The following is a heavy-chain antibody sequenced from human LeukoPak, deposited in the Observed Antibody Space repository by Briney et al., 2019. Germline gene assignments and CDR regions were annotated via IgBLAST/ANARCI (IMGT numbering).Heavy chain of an antibody. V-gene: IGHV3-23*01. CDR3: AKGESVGAARTPDY. CDR2: ISGSGDTT. D-gene: IGHD1-26*01. CDR1: GFTFSDYY. Sequence: GGSLRLSCAASGFTFSDYYMSWIRQAPGKGLKWVSLISGSGDTTYYADSVQGRFTISRDNSKNTLYVQMNSLRAEDTAVYYCAKGESVGAARTPDYWGQGTLVTVSS. J-gene: IGHJ4*02.